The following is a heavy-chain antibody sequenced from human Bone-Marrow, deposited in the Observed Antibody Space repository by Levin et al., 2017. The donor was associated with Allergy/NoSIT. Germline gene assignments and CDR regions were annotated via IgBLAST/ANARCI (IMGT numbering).Heavy chain of an antibody. CDR3: TGRRTPWY. CDR2: IKQDGSER. D-gene: IGHD1-14*01. Sequence: QPGGSLRLSCAASGFPFSSYWMSWVRQGPGRGLEWVANIKQDGSERYYVDSVKGRFTISRDNAKNSLFLQMNSLRVEDTAVYYCTGRRTPWYWGQGVRVTVSS. J-gene: IGHJ4*02. CDR1: GFPFSSYW. V-gene: IGHV3-7*01.